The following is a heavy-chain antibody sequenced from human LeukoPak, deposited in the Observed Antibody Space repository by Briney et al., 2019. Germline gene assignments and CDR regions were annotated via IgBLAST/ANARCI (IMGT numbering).Heavy chain of an antibody. CDR2: MNPNSGNT. Sequence: ASVKVSCKASGYTFTSYDINWARQATGQGLEWMGWMNPNSGNTGYAQKFQGRVTMTRNTSISTAYMELSSLRSEDTAVYYCAREGPRYCSSTSCGWFDPWGQGTLVTVSS. D-gene: IGHD2-2*01. V-gene: IGHV1-8*01. CDR3: AREGPRYCSSTSCGWFDP. J-gene: IGHJ5*02. CDR1: GYTFTSYD.